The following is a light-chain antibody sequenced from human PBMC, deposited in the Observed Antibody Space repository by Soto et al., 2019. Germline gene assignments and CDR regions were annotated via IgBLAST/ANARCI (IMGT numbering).Light chain of an antibody. CDR1: QSISGY. Sequence: ETVMTQSPATLSVSPGERATLSCRASQSISGYLAWYQQKPGQAPRLLIYDVSNRATGIPARFSGSGSGTDFTLTISSLEPEDFAVYYCQQYGSSLWTFGQGTKVDIK. CDR3: QQYGSSLWT. V-gene: IGKV3-11*01. J-gene: IGKJ1*01. CDR2: DVS.